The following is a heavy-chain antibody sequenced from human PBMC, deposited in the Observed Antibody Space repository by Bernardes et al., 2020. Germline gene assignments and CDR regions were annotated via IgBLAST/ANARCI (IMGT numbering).Heavy chain of an antibody. V-gene: IGHV1-2*06. CDR3: ARGPIRGVVAAPSGY. J-gene: IGHJ4*02. D-gene: IGHD2-15*01. CDR2: INPNSGGT. CDR1: GYTFTGYY. Sequence: ASMKVSCKASGYTFTGYYMHWVRQAPGQGLEWMGRINPNSGGTNYAQKFQGRVTMTRDTSISTAYMELSGLRSDDTAVYYCARGPIRGVVAAPSGYWGQGTLVTVSS.